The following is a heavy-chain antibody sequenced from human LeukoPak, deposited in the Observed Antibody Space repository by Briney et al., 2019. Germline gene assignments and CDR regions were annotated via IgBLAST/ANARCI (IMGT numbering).Heavy chain of an antibody. CDR1: GYTLTELS. Sequence: ASVKVSCKVSGYTLTELSMHWVRQAPGKGLEWMGGFDPEDGETIYAQKFQGRVTMTEDTSTDTAYMELSSLRSEDTAVYYCATLVGSSGWYGEGWFDPRGQGTLVNVSP. CDR2: FDPEDGET. D-gene: IGHD6-19*01. V-gene: IGHV1-24*01. CDR3: ATLVGSSGWYGEGWFDP. J-gene: IGHJ5*02.